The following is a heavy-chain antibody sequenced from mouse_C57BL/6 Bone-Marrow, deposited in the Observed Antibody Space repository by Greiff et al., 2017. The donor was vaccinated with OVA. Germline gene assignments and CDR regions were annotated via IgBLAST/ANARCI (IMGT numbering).Heavy chain of an antibody. CDR3: ARDFYKGFDY. V-gene: IGHV5-16*01. Sequence: DVHLVESEGGLVQPGSSMKLSCTASGFTFSDYYMAWVRQVPEKGLEWVANINYDGSSTYYLDSLKSRFIISRDNAKNILYLQMSSLKSEDTATYYCARDFYKGFDYWGQGTTLTVSS. CDR1: GFTFSDYY. CDR2: INYDGSST. D-gene: IGHD1-3*01. J-gene: IGHJ2*01.